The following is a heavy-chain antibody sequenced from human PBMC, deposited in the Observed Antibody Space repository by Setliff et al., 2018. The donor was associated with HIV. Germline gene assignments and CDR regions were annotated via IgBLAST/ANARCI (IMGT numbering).Heavy chain of an antibody. V-gene: IGHV1-18*01. D-gene: IGHD6-13*01. J-gene: IGHJ3*01. CDR3: ARGSGYTRSWVPGGS. CDR2: ISTYNGNT. Sequence: ASVKVSCKASGYTFTSYGISWVRQAPGQGLEWVGWISTYNGNTNYAQKLQGRVTMTTDTSTSTAYMELRSLRSDDTAVYYCARGSGYTRSWVPGGSWGQGTMVTVSS. CDR1: GYTFTSYG.